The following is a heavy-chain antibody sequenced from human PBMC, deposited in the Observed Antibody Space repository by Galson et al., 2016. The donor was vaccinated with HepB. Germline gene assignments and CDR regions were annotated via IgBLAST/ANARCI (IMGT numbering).Heavy chain of an antibody. CDR3: ARGTFSAVYRSPFDS. Sequence: SVKVSCKASGYILTYFYIHWVRQAPGEGLEWMGIINPSGGSTTYAQKFQGRVTFTRDTSTSTVYMDLSSLSSEDTAMYYCARGTFSAVYRSPFDSWGQGTLVTVSS. D-gene: IGHD6-13*01. J-gene: IGHJ4*02. CDR2: INPSGGST. CDR1: GYILTYFY. V-gene: IGHV1-46*01.